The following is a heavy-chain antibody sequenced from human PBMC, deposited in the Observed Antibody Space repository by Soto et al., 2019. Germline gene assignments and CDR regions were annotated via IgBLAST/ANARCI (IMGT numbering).Heavy chain of an antibody. V-gene: IGHV1-3*01. CDR3: ARDGDSSGPSLDY. D-gene: IGHD6-19*01. J-gene: IGHJ4*02. Sequence: ASVKVSCKASGYTFTSYAMHWVRQAPGQRLEWMGWINAGNGNTKYSQKFQGRVTITRDTSASTAYMELSSLRSEDMAVYYCARDGDSSGPSLDYWGQGTLVTVSS. CDR1: GYTFTSYA. CDR2: INAGNGNT.